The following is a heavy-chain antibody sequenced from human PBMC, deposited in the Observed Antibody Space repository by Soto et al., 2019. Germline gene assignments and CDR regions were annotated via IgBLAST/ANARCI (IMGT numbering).Heavy chain of an antibody. V-gene: IGHV4-4*02. CDR3: ARGGLLWFGELLSGAFDI. CDR2: IYHSGST. Sequence: SETLSLTCAVSSGSISSSNWWSWVRQPPGKGLEWIGEIYHSGSTNYNPSLKSRVTISVDKSKNQFSLKLSSVTAADTAVYYCARGGLLWFGELLSGAFDIWGQGTMVTGSS. D-gene: IGHD3-10*01. CDR1: SGSISSSNW. J-gene: IGHJ3*02.